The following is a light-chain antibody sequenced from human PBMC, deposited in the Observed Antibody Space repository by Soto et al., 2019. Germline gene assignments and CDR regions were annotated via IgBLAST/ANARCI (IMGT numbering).Light chain of an antibody. J-gene: IGKJ1*01. Sequence: EIVLTQSPGTLSLSPGERATLSCRASQSVSRTYLAWYQQKPGQAPRLLISGASSRATGIPDRFSGSGSGTDFTLTISRLEPEDFAVYYCQQYASLWTFGQGTNVDIK. CDR2: GAS. CDR3: QQYASLWT. V-gene: IGKV3-20*01. CDR1: QSVSRTY.